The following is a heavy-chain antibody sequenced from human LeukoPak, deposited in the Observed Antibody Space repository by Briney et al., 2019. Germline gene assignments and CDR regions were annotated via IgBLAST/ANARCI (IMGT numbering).Heavy chain of an antibody. D-gene: IGHD3-9*01. CDR3: ARGADYYDILTGYIRGYFFDY. Sequence: SETLSLTCTVSGGSIGTSYWSWIRQPPGKGLEWIGYIYYNGRTNSNSSLKSRVTTSVDTSKNQFSLKLSSVTAADTAVYYCARGADYYDILTGYIRGYFFDYWGQGILVTVSS. CDR1: GGSIGTSY. CDR2: IYYNGRT. J-gene: IGHJ4*02. V-gene: IGHV4-59*01.